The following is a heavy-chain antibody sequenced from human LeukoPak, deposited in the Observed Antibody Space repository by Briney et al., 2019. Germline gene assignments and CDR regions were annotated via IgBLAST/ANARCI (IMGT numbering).Heavy chain of an antibody. J-gene: IGHJ4*02. CDR1: GYTFTSYA. CDR3: AREGDYVWGNYRRSLDY. CDR2: INTNTGNP. Sequence: ASVKVSCKASGYTFTSYAMIWVRQAPGQGLEWMGWINTNTGNPTYAQGFTGRFVFSLDTSVSTAYLQISSLKAEDTAVYYCAREGDYVWGNYRRSLDYWGQGTLVTVSS. D-gene: IGHD3-16*02. V-gene: IGHV7-4-1*02.